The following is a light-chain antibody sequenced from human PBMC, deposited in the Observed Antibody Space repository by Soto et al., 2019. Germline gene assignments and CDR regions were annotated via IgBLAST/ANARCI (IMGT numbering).Light chain of an antibody. J-gene: IGKJ1*01. Sequence: DIQMTQSPSTLSASVGDRVTITCRASQSVSIWVAWYQQKPGKAPKVLIWNASPLHRGVPSRFSGSGSGTEFTLTIRSLQPDDFATYYCQQYNSYWTFGQGTKVDIK. CDR2: NAS. CDR3: QQYNSYWT. V-gene: IGKV1-5*01. CDR1: QSVSIW.